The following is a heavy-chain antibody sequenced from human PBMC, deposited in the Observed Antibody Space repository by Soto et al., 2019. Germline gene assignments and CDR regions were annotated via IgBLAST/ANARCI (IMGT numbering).Heavy chain of an antibody. V-gene: IGHV3-21*06. CDR2: ISSSSSYI. CDR1: EFTFSNFA. D-gene: IGHD2-15*01. J-gene: IGHJ4*02. CDR3: ARAYCSGGSCYGVFDY. Sequence: GGSLRLSCAASEFTFSNFAMNWVRQTPGKGLEWVSFISSSSSYIYYADSVKGRFTISRDNAKNSLYLQMNSLRAEDSAVYYCARAYCSGGSCYGVFDYWGQGTLVTVSS.